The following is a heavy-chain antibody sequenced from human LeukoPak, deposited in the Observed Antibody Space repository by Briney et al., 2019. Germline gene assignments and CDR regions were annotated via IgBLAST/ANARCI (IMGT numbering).Heavy chain of an antibody. V-gene: IGHV4-59*01. D-gene: IGHD6-19*01. CDR1: GGSISSYY. CDR2: IYYSGST. CDR3: ARVLAVAGSFDY. J-gene: IGHJ4*02. Sequence: SETLSLTCTISGGSISSYYWSWIRQPPGKGLEWIGYIYYSGSTNYNPSLKSRVTISVDTSKNQFSLKLSSVTAADTAVYYCARVLAVAGSFDYWGQGTLVTVSS.